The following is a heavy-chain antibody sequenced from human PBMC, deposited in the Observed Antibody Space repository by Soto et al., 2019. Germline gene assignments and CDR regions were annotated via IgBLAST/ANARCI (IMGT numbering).Heavy chain of an antibody. J-gene: IGHJ5*01. CDR1: GYTFTSYA. Sequence: QVQLVQSGAEVKKPGSSVKVSCKASGYTFTSYAMHWVRQAPGQRLEWMGWINAGNGNTKYSQKFQGRVTITRDTSASTAYMELSSLRSEDTAVYYCASGYGGPIGGFDSWGQGALVTVSS. CDR2: INAGNGNT. D-gene: IGHD3-16*01. V-gene: IGHV1-3*01. CDR3: ASGYGGPIGGFDS.